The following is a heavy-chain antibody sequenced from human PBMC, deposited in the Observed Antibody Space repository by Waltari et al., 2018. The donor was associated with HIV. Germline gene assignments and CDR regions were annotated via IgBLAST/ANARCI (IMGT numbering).Heavy chain of an antibody. J-gene: IGHJ4*02. V-gene: IGHV3-30*03. D-gene: IGHD2-2*01. CDR2: SSYDAVKQ. CDR1: GFALSGFG. Sequence: QVQLVESGGGEVHPGESLRLSCNASGFALSGFGMHWVRQAPGKGLGWLAVSSYDAVKQCYADSGKGRFTISRDNSRNLVFLHMTSLTPEDTAMYYCARSPTPTKMPYWGQGTRVTVST. CDR3: ARSPTPTKMPY.